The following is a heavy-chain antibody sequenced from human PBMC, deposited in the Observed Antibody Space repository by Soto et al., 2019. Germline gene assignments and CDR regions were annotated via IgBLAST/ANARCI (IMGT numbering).Heavy chain of an antibody. CDR3: ARNLRYFGSGSFFRGIDV. J-gene: IGHJ6*02. Sequence: SVKVSCKTSGDTFGSYAISWVRQAPGQGLEWMGGIIPFIRASNYAQKFQGRVTITADESTTTVHMDLSSLRFEDTAVYYCARNLRYFGSGSFFRGIDVWG. CDR1: GDTFGSYA. V-gene: IGHV1-69*13. CDR2: IIPFIRAS. D-gene: IGHD3-10*01.